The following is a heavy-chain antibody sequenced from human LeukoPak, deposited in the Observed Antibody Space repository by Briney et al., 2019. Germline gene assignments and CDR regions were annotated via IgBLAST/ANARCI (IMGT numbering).Heavy chain of an antibody. J-gene: IGHJ3*02. Sequence: GGSLRLSCAASGFTFSTYWMTWVRQAPGKGLEWVSVIYSGGSTYYADSVKGRFTISRDNSKNTLYLQMNSLRAEDTAVYYCARDFEPGDAFDIWGQGTMVTVSS. CDR2: IYSGGST. CDR1: GFTFSTYW. D-gene: IGHD3-9*01. V-gene: IGHV3-66*01. CDR3: ARDFEPGDAFDI.